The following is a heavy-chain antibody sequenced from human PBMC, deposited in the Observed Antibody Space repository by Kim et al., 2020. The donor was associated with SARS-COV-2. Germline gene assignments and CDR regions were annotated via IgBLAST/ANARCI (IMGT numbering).Heavy chain of an antibody. CDR1: GGSINNSCYY. V-gene: IGHV4-39*02. CDR2: LYYSGTT. CDR3: AWSSSAVCWCDP. Sequence: SETLSLTCAVYGGSINNSCYYWGWIRQPPGQGLDWIGNLYYSGTTNYSLYLQIRVTIYADTSNNYFSLRLISATAADTAVCYCAWSSSAVCWCDPCGQG. D-gene: IGHD3-16*01. J-gene: IGHJ5*02.